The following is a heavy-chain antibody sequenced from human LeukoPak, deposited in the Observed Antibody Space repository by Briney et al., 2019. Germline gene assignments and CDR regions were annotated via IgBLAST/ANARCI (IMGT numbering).Heavy chain of an antibody. V-gene: IGHV3-7*01. CDR2: IKHDGNEK. D-gene: IGHD5-18*01. CDR3: VKGGWIHILDS. J-gene: IGHJ4*02. CDR1: GFAFSSYW. Sequence: GGSLRLSCTASGFAFSSYWMTWVRQAPGKGLEWVANIKHDGNEKYYVDSVVGRLTTSRDNAKNSLFLQMNNVRVEDMAVYYCVKGGWIHILDSWGQGTLVTVSS.